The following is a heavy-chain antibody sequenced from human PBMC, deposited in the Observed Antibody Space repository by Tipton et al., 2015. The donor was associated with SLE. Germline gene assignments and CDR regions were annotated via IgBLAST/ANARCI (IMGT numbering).Heavy chain of an antibody. CDR1: GGSFSGYY. Sequence: TLSLTCAVYGGSFSGYYWSWIRQPPGKGLEWIGEINHSGSTNYNPSLKSRVTTSVDTSKNQFSLKLSSVTAADTAVYYCARGSSLAALDIWGQGTMVTVSS. J-gene: IGHJ3*02. V-gene: IGHV4-34*01. CDR2: INHSGST. CDR3: ARGSSLAALDI.